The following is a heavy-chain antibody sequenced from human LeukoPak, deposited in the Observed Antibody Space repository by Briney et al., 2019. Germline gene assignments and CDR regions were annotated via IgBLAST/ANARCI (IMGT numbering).Heavy chain of an antibody. CDR2: IKSDGSST. CDR1: GFTFNSYW. J-gene: IGHJ5*02. CDR3: ARSDWFDP. V-gene: IGHV3-74*01. Sequence: GGSLRLSCAASGFTFNSYWMHWVRQAPGKGLVWVSRIKSDGSSTSYADSVKGRFTISRDNAKNTLYLQMNSLRADDTAVYYCARSDWFDPWGQGTLVTVSS.